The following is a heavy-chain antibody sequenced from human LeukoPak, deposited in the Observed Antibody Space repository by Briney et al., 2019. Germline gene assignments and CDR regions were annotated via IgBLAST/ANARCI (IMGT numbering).Heavy chain of an antibody. Sequence: SVKVSCKASGGTFSSYAISWGRQAPGQGLEWMGRIIPILGIANYAQKFQGRVTITADKSTSTAYMELSSLRSEDTAVYYCARDRGVVATITHYYYGMDVWGQGTTVTVSS. D-gene: IGHD5-12*01. J-gene: IGHJ6*02. CDR3: ARDRGVVATITHYYYGMDV. V-gene: IGHV1-69*04. CDR2: IIPILGIA. CDR1: GGTFSSYA.